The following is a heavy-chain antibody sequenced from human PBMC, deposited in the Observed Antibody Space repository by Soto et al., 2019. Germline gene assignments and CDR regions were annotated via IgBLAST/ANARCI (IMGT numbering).Heavy chain of an antibody. CDR3: ATDYAGYYYGMDV. J-gene: IGHJ6*02. D-gene: IGHD2-2*01. CDR2: FDPEDGET. CDR1: GYTLTELS. V-gene: IGHV1-24*01. Sequence: GASVKVSCKVSGYTLTELSMHWVRQAPGKGLEWMGGFDPEDGETIYAQKFQGRVTVTEDTSTDTAYMELSSLRSEDTAVYYCATDYAGYYYGMDVWGQGTTVTAP.